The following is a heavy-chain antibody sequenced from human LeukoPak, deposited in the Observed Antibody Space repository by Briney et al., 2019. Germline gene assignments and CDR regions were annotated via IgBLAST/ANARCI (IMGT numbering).Heavy chain of an antibody. J-gene: IGHJ6*02. V-gene: IGHV4-39*01. CDR2: IYYSGST. D-gene: IGHD2-2*01. CDR3: ARPGGYCSSTSCYSGPGDYVMDV. CDR1: GGSTSSSSYY. Sequence: SETLSLTCTVSGGSTSSSSYYWGWIRQPPGKGLEWIGRIYYSGSTYYNPSLKSRVTISVDTSKNQFSLKLSSVTAADTAVYYCARPGGYCSSTSCYSGPGDYVMDVWGQGTTVTVSS.